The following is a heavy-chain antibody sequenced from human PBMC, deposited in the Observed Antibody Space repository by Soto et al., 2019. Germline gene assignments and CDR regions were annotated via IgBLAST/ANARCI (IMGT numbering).Heavy chain of an antibody. CDR3: ARLPKGSMVTS. CDR1: GFRFGEHS. V-gene: IGHV3-48*01. Sequence: EVQLLESGGGLVHPGGSLRLACAASGFRFGEHSMNWVRQAPGKGLEWLSYITSSGDSIYYADSVKGRFTVSRDNAKNSLFLXXNXXXXXXXAXXXCARLPKGSMVTSWGQXTLXTVSS. J-gene: IGHJ4*02. D-gene: IGHD2-21*02. CDR2: ITSSGDSI.